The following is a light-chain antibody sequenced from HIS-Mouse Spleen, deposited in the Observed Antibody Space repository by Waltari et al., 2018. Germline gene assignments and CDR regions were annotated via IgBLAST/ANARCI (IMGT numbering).Light chain of an antibody. V-gene: IGKV2-28*01. J-gene: IGKJ3*01. Sequence: DIVMTQSPLSLPVTPGEPASISCRSSQSLLHSNGYNYLDWYLQKPGQSPQLLSYLGSNRASGGPDRFRGSGSGTDFTLKISRVEAEDVGVYYCMQALQTPFTFGPGTKVDIK. CDR3: MQALQTPFT. CDR1: QSLLHSNGYNY. CDR2: LGS.